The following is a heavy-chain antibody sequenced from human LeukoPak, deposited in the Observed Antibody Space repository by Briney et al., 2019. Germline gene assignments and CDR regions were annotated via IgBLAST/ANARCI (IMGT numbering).Heavy chain of an antibody. Sequence: PGGSLRLSCAASGFTFSNAWMSWIRQAPGKGLEWVSYISSSGSTIYYADSVKGRFTISRDNAKNSLYLQMNSLRAEDTAVYYCARDQVAVAGTTYYYYGMDVWGQGTTVTVSS. V-gene: IGHV3-11*01. D-gene: IGHD6-19*01. J-gene: IGHJ6*02. CDR1: GFTFSNAW. CDR3: ARDQVAVAGTTYYYYGMDV. CDR2: ISSSGSTI.